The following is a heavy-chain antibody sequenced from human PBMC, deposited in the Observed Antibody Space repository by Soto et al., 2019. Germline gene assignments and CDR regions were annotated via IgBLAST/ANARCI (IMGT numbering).Heavy chain of an antibody. D-gene: IGHD3-10*01. J-gene: IGHJ6*02. Sequence: PSETLSLTCTVSGGSISSSSYYWGWIRQPPGKGLEWSGSIYYSGSTNYNPSLKSRVTISVDTSKNQFSLKLSSVTAADTAVYYCARGRRGYGSGSYYYYYGMDVWGQGTTVTVSS. CDR1: GGSISSSSYY. CDR3: ARGRRGYGSGSYYYYYGMDV. V-gene: IGHV4-39*07. CDR2: IYYSGST.